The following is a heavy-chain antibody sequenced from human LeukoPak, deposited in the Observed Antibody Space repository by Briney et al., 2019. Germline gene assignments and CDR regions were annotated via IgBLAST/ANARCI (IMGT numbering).Heavy chain of an antibody. V-gene: IGHV3-7*01. J-gene: IGHJ4*02. CDR3: ARDRSNYYDSRLDY. CDR2: IKQDGSDK. Sequence: GGSLRLSCAASGFTFTTYWMTWVRQAPGKGLEWVANIKQDGSDKYYVDSVKGRFTISRDNAKNSLYLQMNSLRAEDTAVYYCARDRSNYYDSRLDYWGQGTLVTVSS. D-gene: IGHD3-22*01. CDR1: GFTFTTYW.